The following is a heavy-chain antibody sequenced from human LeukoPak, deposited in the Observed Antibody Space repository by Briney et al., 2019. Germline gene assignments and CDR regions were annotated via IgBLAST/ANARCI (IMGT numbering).Heavy chain of an antibody. J-gene: IGHJ4*02. D-gene: IGHD6-19*01. V-gene: IGHV1-2*02. CDR3: ARLVSGWYDY. CDR1: GYTFTGYH. CDR2: INPNSGGT. Sequence: ASVKVSCKASGYTFTGYHVHWVRQAPGQGLEWMGWINPNSGGTNYAQKFQGRVTMTGDTSISTAYMELSRLSSDDTAVYFCARLVSGWYDYWGQGTLVTVSS.